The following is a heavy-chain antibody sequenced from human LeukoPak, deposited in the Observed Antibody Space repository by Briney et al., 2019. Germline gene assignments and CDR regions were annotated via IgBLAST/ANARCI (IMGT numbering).Heavy chain of an antibody. CDR1: GGSISSGSYY. CDR3: ARGDSLTRYYYYYMDV. D-gene: IGHD5-18*01. CDR2: IYTSGST. Sequence: PSQTLSLTCTVSGGSISSGSYYWSWIRQPAGKGLEWIGRIYTSGSTNYNPSLKSRVTISVDTSKNQFSLKLSSVTAADTAVYYCARGDSLTRYYYYYMDVWGKGTTVTVSS. J-gene: IGHJ6*03. V-gene: IGHV4-61*02.